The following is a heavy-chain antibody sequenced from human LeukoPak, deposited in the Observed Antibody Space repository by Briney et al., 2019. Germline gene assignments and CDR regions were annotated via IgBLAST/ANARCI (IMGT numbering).Heavy chain of an antibody. D-gene: IGHD6-19*01. CDR1: GYTLTELS. CDR2: FDPEDGET. CDR3: ASLPTRIAVARGYYYYGMDV. J-gene: IGHJ6*02. Sequence: ASVKVSCKVSGYTLTELSMHWVRQAPGKGLEWMGGFDPEDGETIYAQKFQGRVTMTEDTSTDTAYMELSSLRSEDTAVYYCASLPTRIAVARGYYYYGMDVRGQGTTVTVSS. V-gene: IGHV1-24*01.